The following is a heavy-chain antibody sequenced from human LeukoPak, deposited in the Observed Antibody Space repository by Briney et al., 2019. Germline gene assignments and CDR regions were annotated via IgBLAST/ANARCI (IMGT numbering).Heavy chain of an antibody. Sequence: GGSLRLSCAASGFTFSSYAMSWVRQASGEGLEWVSAINGSGGSTYYADSVKGRFTISRDNSKNTLYLQMNSLRAEDTAVYYCAKFLPTHIVVANYYFDYWGQGTLVTVSS. CDR3: AKFLPTHIVVANYYFDY. J-gene: IGHJ4*02. CDR1: GFTFSSYA. V-gene: IGHV3-23*01. D-gene: IGHD2-21*01. CDR2: INGSGGST.